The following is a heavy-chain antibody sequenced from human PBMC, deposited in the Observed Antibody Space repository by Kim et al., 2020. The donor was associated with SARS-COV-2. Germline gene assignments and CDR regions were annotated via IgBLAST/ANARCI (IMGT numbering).Heavy chain of an antibody. J-gene: IGHJ4*02. CDR2: TYPGDSPT. Sequence: GESLKISCKGFGYNFANFWIAWVRQMPGKGLEMVGITYPGDSPTTFSPSFQGQVTMSADMSLNTAYLQWSSLKASDTAMYYCARQGGTRWVQFNYPDYWGQGTLVTVSS. D-gene: IGHD3-16*01. V-gene: IGHV5-51*01. CDR1: GYNFANFW. CDR3: ARQGGTRWVQFNYPDY.